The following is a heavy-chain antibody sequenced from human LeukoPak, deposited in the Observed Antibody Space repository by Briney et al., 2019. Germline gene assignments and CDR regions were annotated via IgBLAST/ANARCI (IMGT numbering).Heavy chain of an antibody. V-gene: IGHV1-2*02. D-gene: IGHD3-22*01. Sequence: ASVKVSCKASGYTFTGYYMHWVRQAPGQGLEWMGWINPNSGGTNYAQKFRGRVTMARDTSISTAYMELSRLRSDDTAVYYCARLYYYDSSGYYSRDYWGQGTLVTVSS. CDR2: INPNSGGT. CDR1: GYTFTGYY. CDR3: ARLYYYDSSGYYSRDY. J-gene: IGHJ4*02.